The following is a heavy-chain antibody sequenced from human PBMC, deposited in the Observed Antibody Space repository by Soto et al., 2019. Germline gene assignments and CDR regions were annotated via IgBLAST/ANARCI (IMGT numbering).Heavy chain of an antibody. J-gene: IGHJ4*02. CDR2: INGDGSDT. CDR1: GFTFSTYW. D-gene: IGHD2-2*01. CDR3: TRSITGFSYADS. V-gene: IGHV3-74*01. Sequence: EVQLVESGGVLVQPGGSLRLSCAASGFTFSTYWMHWVRQAPGKGLVWVSRINGDGSDTVYTDFVKGRFTSSRDNAKNTLDLQMNSLRAEDTAVYYCTRSITGFSYADSWGRGTLVTVSS.